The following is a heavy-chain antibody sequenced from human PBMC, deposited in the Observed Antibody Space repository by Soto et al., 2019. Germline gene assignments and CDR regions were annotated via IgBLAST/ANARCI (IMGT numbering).Heavy chain of an antibody. CDR3: AKDSYDSSGYYPYDY. Sequence: GGSLRLSCAASGFTFSSYAMSWVRQAPGKGLEWVSAISGSGGSTYYADSVKGRFTISRDNSKNTLYLKMNSLRAEDTAVYYCAKDSYDSSGYYPYDYWGQGTRVTVSS. CDR2: ISGSGGST. CDR1: GFTFSSYA. D-gene: IGHD3-22*01. V-gene: IGHV3-23*01. J-gene: IGHJ4*02.